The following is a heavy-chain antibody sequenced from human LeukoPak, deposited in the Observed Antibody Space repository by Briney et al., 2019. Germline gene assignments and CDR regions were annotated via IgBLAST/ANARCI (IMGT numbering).Heavy chain of an antibody. CDR2: TSCSGGYI. J-gene: IGHJ2*01. Sequence: GRSLRLSCAASEFKFDDYAMHWVRQAPGKGLEWVACTSCSGGYIEYAESVKGRFTISRDNARNALYLQMDGLRRDDTALYYCARFVVVVAAPATHFDLWGRGTQVIVSS. CDR1: EFKFDDYA. V-gene: IGHV3-9*01. CDR3: ARFVVVVAAPATHFDL. D-gene: IGHD2-15*01.